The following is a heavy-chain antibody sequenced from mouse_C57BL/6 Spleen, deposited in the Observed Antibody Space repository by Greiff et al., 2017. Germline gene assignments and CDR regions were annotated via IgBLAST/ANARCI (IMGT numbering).Heavy chain of an antibody. CDR3: AKGVEIDYYGSSRGNAMDY. V-gene: IGHV1-72*01. CDR2: IDPNSGGT. D-gene: IGHD1-1*01. Sequence: QVQLQQPGAELVKPGASVKLSCKASGYTFTSYWIHWVKQRPGRGLEWIGRIDPNSGGTKYNEKFKSKATLTVDKPSSTAYMQLSSLTSEDAAVYYCAKGVEIDYYGSSRGNAMDYWGQGTSVTVSS. J-gene: IGHJ4*01. CDR1: GYTFTSYW.